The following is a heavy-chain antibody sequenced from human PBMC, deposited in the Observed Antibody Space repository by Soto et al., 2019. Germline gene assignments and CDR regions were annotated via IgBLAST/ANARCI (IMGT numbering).Heavy chain of an antibody. D-gene: IGHD3-10*01. CDR2: IIPIFGTA. Sequence: GASVKVSCKASGGAFSSYAISWVRQAPGQGLEWMGGIIPIFGTANYAQKFQGRVTITADESTSTAYMELSSLRSEDTAVYYCARALITMVRGVIITEYGMDVWGQGTTVTV. CDR1: GGAFSSYA. CDR3: ARALITMVRGVIITEYGMDV. V-gene: IGHV1-69*13. J-gene: IGHJ6*02.